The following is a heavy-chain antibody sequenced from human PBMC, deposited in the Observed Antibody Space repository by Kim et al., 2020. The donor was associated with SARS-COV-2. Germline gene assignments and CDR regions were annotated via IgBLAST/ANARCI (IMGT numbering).Heavy chain of an antibody. CDR2: IYYSGST. CDR3: ARHLERYFDWLGSYYYGMDV. CDR1: GGSISSYY. V-gene: IGHV4-59*08. D-gene: IGHD3-9*01. Sequence: SETLSLTCTVSGGSISSYYWSWIRQPPGKGLEWIGYIYYSGSTNYNPSLKSRVTISVDTSKNQFSLKLSSVTAADTAVYYCARHLERYFDWLGSYYYGMDVWGQGTTVTVSS. J-gene: IGHJ6*02.